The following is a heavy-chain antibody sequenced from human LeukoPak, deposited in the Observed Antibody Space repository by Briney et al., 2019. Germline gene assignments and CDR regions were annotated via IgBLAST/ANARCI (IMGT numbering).Heavy chain of an antibody. CDR3: AGGPQYGGSYVY. CDR1: GFTFNTHE. J-gene: IGHJ4*02. Sequence: QPGGSLRFSCAASGFTFNTHEMAWVRQAPGTGLEWVSYISSGGSTIRYADSVKGRFTISREDARSSVFLQMNGLRAEDTAIYYCAGGPQYGGSYVYWGQGILVTVSS. CDR2: ISSGGSTI. V-gene: IGHV3-48*03. D-gene: IGHD1-26*01.